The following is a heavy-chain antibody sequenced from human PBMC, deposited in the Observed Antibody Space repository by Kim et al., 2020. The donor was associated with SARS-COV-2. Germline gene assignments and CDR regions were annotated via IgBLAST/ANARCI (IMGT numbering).Heavy chain of an antibody. CDR2: IYYSGST. V-gene: IGHV4-31*03. CDR1: GGSISSGGYY. CDR3: ARDLRGYSYGKGYYYYGMDV. J-gene: IGHJ6*02. D-gene: IGHD5-18*01. Sequence: SETLSLTCTVSGGSISSGGYYWSWIRQHPGKGLEWIGYIYYSGSTYYNPSLKSRVTISVDTSKNQFSLKLSSVTAADTAVYYCARDLRGYSYGKGYYYYGMDVWGQGTTVTVSS.